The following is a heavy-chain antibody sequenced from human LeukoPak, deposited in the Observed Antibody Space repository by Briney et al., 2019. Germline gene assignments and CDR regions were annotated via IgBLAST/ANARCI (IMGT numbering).Heavy chain of an antibody. J-gene: IGHJ6*02. CDR2: IYSGGST. CDR3: ARNGGYDSEYFYGMDV. Sequence: GGSLRPSCAASGFTVSSNYMSWVRQAPGKGLEWVSVIYSGGSTYYADSVKGRFTISRDNSKNTLYLQMNSLRAEDTAVYYCARNGGYDSEYFYGMDVWGQGTTVTVSS. V-gene: IGHV3-53*01. CDR1: GFTVSSNY. D-gene: IGHD5-12*01.